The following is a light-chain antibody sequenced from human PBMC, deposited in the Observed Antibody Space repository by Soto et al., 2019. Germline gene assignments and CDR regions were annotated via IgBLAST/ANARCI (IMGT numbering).Light chain of an antibody. Sequence: QSVLTQPPSVSGAPGQRVTISCTGSSSNIGAGYDVHWYQQLPGTAPKLLIYDNNNRPSGVPDRFSGSKSGTSASLAITRLQAEDEADYYCQSFDSSLTGWVFGTGTKVTVL. CDR3: QSFDSSLTGWV. CDR2: DNN. J-gene: IGLJ1*01. V-gene: IGLV1-40*01. CDR1: SSNIGAGYD.